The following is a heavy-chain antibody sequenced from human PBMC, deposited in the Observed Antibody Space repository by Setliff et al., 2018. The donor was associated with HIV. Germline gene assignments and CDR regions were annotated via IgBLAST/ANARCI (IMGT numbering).Heavy chain of an antibody. Sequence: ASVKVSCKASGYTFTSYYIHCVRQAPGQGLEWMGVIHPSRGSTSDAQIVQDRVTMTRDTSTSTVYMELSSLRSEDTAVYDCARGRYCSGGSCYGGESWFDPWGQGTLVTVSS. CDR2: IHPSRGST. J-gene: IGHJ5*02. D-gene: IGHD2-15*01. CDR3: ARGRYCSGGSCYGGESWFDP. CDR1: GYTFTSYY. V-gene: IGHV1-46*01.